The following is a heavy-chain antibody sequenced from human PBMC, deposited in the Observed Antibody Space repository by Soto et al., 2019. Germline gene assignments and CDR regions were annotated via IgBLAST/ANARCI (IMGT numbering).Heavy chain of an antibody. CDR3: ARLKLYSSGLIDY. J-gene: IGHJ4*02. CDR2: MNPNSGNT. V-gene: IGHV1-8*01. CDR1: GYAFTSYD. D-gene: IGHD6-19*01. Sequence: ASVKVSCKASGYAFTSYDINWVRQATGQGLEWMGWMNPNSGNTGYAQKFQGRVTMTRSTSISTAYMELSSLRSEDTAVYYCARLKLYSSGLIDYWGQGTLLTVSS.